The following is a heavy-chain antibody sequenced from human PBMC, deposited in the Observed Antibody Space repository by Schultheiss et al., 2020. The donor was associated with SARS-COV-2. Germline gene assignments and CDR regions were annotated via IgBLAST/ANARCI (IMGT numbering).Heavy chain of an antibody. J-gene: IGHJ6*02. CDR3: ARGASYDILTGRFYYYGMDV. Sequence: GGSLRLSCAASGFTFSDYSMNWVRQAPGKGLEWVSSISSSSSYIYYADSVKGRFTISRDNAKNSLYLQMNSLRAEDTAVYYCARGASYDILTGRFYYYGMDVWGQGTTVTVSS. CDR1: GFTFSDYS. CDR2: ISSSSSYI. D-gene: IGHD3-9*01. V-gene: IGHV3-21*01.